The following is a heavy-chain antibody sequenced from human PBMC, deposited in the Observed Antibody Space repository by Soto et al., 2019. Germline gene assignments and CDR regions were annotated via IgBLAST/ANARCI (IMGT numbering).Heavy chain of an antibody. CDR2: IYYSGST. J-gene: IGHJ6*03. Sequence: SETLSLTCTVSGGSISSYYWSWIRQPPGKGLEWIGYIYYSGSTNYNPSLKSRVTISVDTSKNQFSLKLSSVTAADTAVYYCAANRGVRLGYYYYYYMDVWGKGTTVTVSS. CDR1: GGSISSYY. V-gene: IGHV4-59*01. CDR3: AANRGVRLGYYYYYYMDV. D-gene: IGHD1-1*01.